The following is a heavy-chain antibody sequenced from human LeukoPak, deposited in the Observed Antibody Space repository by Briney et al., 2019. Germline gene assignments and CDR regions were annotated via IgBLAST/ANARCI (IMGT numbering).Heavy chain of an antibody. CDR1: GYTFTSYA. CDR2: INAGNGNT. D-gene: IGHD6-19*01. J-gene: IGHJ1*01. CDR3: AREGPIAVAGNARDDFQH. Sequence: ASVKVSCKSSGYTFTSYAMHWVRQAPGQRLEGMGWINAGNGNTKYSQKFQGRVTITRDTSASTAYMELSSLRSEDTAVYYCAREGPIAVAGNARDDFQHWGQGTLVTVSS. V-gene: IGHV1-3*01.